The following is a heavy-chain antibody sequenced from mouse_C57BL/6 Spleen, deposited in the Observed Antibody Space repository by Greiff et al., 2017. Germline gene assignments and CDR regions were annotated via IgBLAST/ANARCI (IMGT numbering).Heavy chain of an antibody. CDR3: ARPTTTVVATHRYFDV. J-gene: IGHJ1*03. Sequence: EVKVVESGGGLVKPGGSLKLSCAASGFTFSDYGMHWVRQAPEKGLEWVAYISSGSSTIYYADTVKGRFTISRDNAKNTLFLQMTSLRSEDTAMYYCARPTTTVVATHRYFDVWGTGTTVTVSS. V-gene: IGHV5-17*01. D-gene: IGHD1-1*01. CDR1: GFTFSDYG. CDR2: ISSGSSTI.